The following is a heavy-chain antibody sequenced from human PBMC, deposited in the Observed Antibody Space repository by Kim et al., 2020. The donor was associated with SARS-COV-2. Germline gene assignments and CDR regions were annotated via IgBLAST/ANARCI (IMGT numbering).Heavy chain of an antibody. V-gene: IGHV3-23*01. Sequence: VRRTPVTGLVWVSGIDGSGDITYYATPVKGRFIISRDNSKNTLYLQMNSLRAEDTAVYYCAKDTNPDAHYDILSDYRSPFDYWGQGTLAT. D-gene: IGHD3-9*01. CDR2: IDGSGDIT. J-gene: IGHJ4*02. CDR3: AKDTNPDAHYDILSDYRSPFDY.